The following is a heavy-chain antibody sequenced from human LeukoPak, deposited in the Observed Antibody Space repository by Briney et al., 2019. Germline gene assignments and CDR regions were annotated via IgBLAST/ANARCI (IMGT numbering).Heavy chain of an antibody. J-gene: IGHJ3*02. D-gene: IGHD3-22*01. CDR2: ISGSGGST. CDR3: ARWGYWLKYAFDI. V-gene: IGHV3-23*01. Sequence: PGGSLRLSCAASGFTFSSYAMSWVRQAPGKGLEWVSSISGSGGSTQYADSVKGRFTISRDNAKNSLYLQMNSLRAEDTAVYYCARWGYWLKYAFDIWGQGTMVTVSS. CDR1: GFTFSSYA.